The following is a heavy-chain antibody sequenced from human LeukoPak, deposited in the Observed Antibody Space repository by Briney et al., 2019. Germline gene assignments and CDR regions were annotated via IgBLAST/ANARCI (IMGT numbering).Heavy chain of an antibody. Sequence: ASVKVSCRASGYTFTVYFMHWVRQAPGQGLEWMGWINPNSGGTNYAQKFQGRVTMTRDTSISTAYMELSRLRSDDTAVYYCARELNYDSSGYYFDYWGQGTLVTVSS. CDR3: ARELNYDSSGYYFDY. D-gene: IGHD3-22*01. CDR2: INPNSGGT. V-gene: IGHV1-2*02. J-gene: IGHJ4*02. CDR1: GYTFTVYF.